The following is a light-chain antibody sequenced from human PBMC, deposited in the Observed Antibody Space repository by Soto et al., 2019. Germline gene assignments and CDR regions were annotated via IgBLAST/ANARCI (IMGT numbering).Light chain of an antibody. V-gene: IGLV2-14*03. CDR2: DVS. Sequence: QSALTQPASVSGSPGQSITLSCTGTSSDVGGYNYVSWYQQHPGKAPQLMIYDVSNRPSGVSNRFSGSKFGNTASLTISGLQAEDEADYYCSSYTSSSTKVFGTGTKLTVL. CDR3: SSYTSSSTKV. J-gene: IGLJ1*01. CDR1: SSDVGGYNY.